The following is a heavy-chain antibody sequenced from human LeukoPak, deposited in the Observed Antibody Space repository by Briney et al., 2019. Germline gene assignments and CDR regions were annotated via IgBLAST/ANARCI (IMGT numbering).Heavy chain of an antibody. CDR3: ARERTGDLGEETLFGGAPFDY. V-gene: IGHV3-48*03. J-gene: IGHJ4*02. CDR1: GFSFSNYE. D-gene: IGHD3-16*01. CDR2: LSSGAI. Sequence: GRSLRLSCLGSGFSFSNYEMNWVRQAPGKGLEWLSGLSSGAIYYADSVKGRFTISRDDARKSVFLQMSSLRADDTAVYYCARERTGDLGEETLFGGAPFDYWGQGTLVTVSS.